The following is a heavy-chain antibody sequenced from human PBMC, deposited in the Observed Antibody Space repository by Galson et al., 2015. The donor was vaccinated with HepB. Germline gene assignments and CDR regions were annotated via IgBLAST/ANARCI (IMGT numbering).Heavy chain of an antibody. CDR2: ISGSGGST. J-gene: IGHJ3*02. V-gene: IGHV3-23*01. D-gene: IGHD3-10*01. CDR3: AKDRRFGELSLGAFDI. CDR1: GFTFSSYA. Sequence: SLRLSCAASGFTFSSYAMSWVRQAPGKGLEWVSAISGSGGSTYYADSVKGRFTISRDNSKNTLYLQMNSLRAEDTAVYYCAKDRRFGELSLGAFDIWGQGTMVTVSS.